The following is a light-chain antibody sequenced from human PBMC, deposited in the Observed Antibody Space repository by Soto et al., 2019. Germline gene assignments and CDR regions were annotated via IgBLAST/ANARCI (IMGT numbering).Light chain of an antibody. CDR2: DVS. V-gene: IGLV2-11*01. Sequence: QSALTQPRSVSGSPGQSVTISCTGTSSDVGGYNYVSWYQQHPGKAPKLMIYDVSKWPSGVPDRFSGSKSGNTASLTISGLQAEDESDYYSCSYAGNSLWVFGGGTKLTVL. J-gene: IGLJ3*02. CDR1: SSDVGGYNY. CDR3: CSYAGNSLWV.